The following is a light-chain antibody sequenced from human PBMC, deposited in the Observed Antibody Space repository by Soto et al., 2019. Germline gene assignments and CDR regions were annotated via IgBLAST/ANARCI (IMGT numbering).Light chain of an antibody. CDR3: QQGASFPRT. V-gene: IGKV1-5*03. CDR2: KAS. CDR1: QTISSW. Sequence: DIQMTQSPSTLSGSVGDRVTITCRASQTISSWLAWYQQKPGKAPKLLIYKASTLKSGVPSRFSGSGSGTEFTLTISSLQPEDFATYYCQQGASFPRTFGGGTKVDIK. J-gene: IGKJ4*01.